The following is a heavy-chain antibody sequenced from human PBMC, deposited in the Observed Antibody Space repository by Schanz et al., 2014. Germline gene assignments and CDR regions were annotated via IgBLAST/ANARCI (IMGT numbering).Heavy chain of an antibody. J-gene: IGHJ5*01. CDR2: ISARGEVS. CDR3: AKWEDIVPEPEPMLGWFDS. Sequence: EVRLVESGGGLVQPGGSLRLSCVASGFNFYTSAMTWVRQAPGKGLEWVSVISARGEVSKYSDSVKGRFIVSRDNSRATLFLQMDSLRAADTAFYYCAKWEDIVPEPEPMLGWFDSWGQGILVTVSS. V-gene: IGHV3-23*04. D-gene: IGHD2-8*01. CDR1: GFNFYTSA.